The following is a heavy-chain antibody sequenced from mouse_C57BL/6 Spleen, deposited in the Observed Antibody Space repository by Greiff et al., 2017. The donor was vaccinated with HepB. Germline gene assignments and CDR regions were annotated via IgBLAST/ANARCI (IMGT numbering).Heavy chain of an antibody. D-gene: IGHD2-2*01. V-gene: IGHV1-76*01. J-gene: IGHJ3*01. Sequence: VQLQQSGAELVRPGASVKLSCKASGYTFTDYYINWVKQRPGQGLEWIARIYPGSGNTYYNEKFKGKATLTAEKSSSTAYMQLSSLTSEDSAVYFCARGYGYDGWFAYWGQGTLVTVSA. CDR3: ARGYGYDGWFAY. CDR2: IYPGSGNT. CDR1: GYTFTDYY.